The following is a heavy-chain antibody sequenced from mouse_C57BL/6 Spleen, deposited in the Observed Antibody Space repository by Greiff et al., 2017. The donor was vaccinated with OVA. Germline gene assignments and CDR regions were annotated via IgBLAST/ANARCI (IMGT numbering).Heavy chain of an antibody. CDR2: ISGGGGNT. V-gene: IGHV5-9*01. CDR1: GFTFSSYT. D-gene: IGHD1-1*01. Sequence: EVKLVESGGGLVKPGGSLKLSCAASGFTFSSYTMSWVRQTPEKRLEWVATISGGGGNTYYPDSVKGRFTISRDNAKNTLYLQMSSLRSEDTALYYCARQYYYGSVYYFDYWGQGTTLTVSS. J-gene: IGHJ2*01. CDR3: ARQYYYGSVYYFDY.